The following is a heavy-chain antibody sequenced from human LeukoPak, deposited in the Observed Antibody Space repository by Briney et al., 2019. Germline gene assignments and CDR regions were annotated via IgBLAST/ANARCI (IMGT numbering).Heavy chain of an antibody. CDR2: ISGLSSTI. V-gene: IGHV3-48*01. J-gene: IGHJ4*02. CDR3: ARDGLHCSNVACSGYYFDY. D-gene: IGHD2-8*01. CDR1: GFTFSSYS. Sequence: GGSLRLSCAASGFTFSSYSMNWVRQAPGKGLEWVSHISGLSSTIYYADSLKGRFTISRDNAKNSLYLQMKSLRAEDTAVYYCARDGLHCSNVACSGYYFDYWGQGIVVTVSS.